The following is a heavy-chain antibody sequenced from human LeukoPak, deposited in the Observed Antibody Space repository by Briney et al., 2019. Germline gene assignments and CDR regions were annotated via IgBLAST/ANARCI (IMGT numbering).Heavy chain of an antibody. Sequence: PGGSMRLSCAAAGFTFRSYGMHWVRQAPDKGLGWVAVIWYDGGTQYYADSVKGRFTISSDNSNTTAYLQMSILRADNTMVYYCANCRRGAAAIWGQGTLVTVSS. V-gene: IGHV3-33*06. D-gene: IGHD6-13*01. J-gene: IGHJ4*02. CDR1: GFTFRSYG. CDR2: IWYDGGTQ. CDR3: ANCRRGAAAI.